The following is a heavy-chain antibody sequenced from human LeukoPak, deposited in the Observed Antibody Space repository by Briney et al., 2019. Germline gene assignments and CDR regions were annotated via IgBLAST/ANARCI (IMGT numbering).Heavy chain of an antibody. Sequence: ASVKVSCKASGYTFTSYGISWVRQAPGQGLEWMGWISAYNGNTNYAQKLQGRVTMTTDTSTSTAYMELRSLRSDDPAVYYCAREGGYCSGGSCYDAFDIWGQGTMVTVSS. CDR2: ISAYNGNT. CDR3: AREGGYCSGGSCYDAFDI. CDR1: GYTFTSYG. J-gene: IGHJ3*02. D-gene: IGHD2-15*01. V-gene: IGHV1-18*01.